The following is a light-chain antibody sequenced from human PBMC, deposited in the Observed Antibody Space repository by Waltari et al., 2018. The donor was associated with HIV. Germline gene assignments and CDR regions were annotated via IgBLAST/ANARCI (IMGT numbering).Light chain of an antibody. CDR2: QDS. CDR3: QAWDSSTVV. CDR1: KLGDKY. V-gene: IGLV3-1*01. Sequence: SYELTQPPSVSVSPGQTASITCSGDKLGDKYACWYQQKPGQSPVLVIYQDSKRPSGIHERSSGCNSGNTATLTISGTQAMDEADYYCQAWDSSTVVFGGGTKLTVL. J-gene: IGLJ2*01.